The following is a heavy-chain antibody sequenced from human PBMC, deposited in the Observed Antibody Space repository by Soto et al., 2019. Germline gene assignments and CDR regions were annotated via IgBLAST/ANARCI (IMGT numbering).Heavy chain of an antibody. Sequence: QVQLQESGPGLVKPSQTLSLTCTVSGGSINSGDYYWSWIRQPPGKGLEWIGYIYYSGNSYYNPSLKSRVTISVYTAKSQFSLKLSSVTAADTAVYYCARENGMVRYGMDVWGQGTTVTVSS. CDR1: GGSINSGDYY. J-gene: IGHJ6*02. CDR2: IYYSGNS. V-gene: IGHV4-30-4*01. D-gene: IGHD3-10*01. CDR3: ARENGMVRYGMDV.